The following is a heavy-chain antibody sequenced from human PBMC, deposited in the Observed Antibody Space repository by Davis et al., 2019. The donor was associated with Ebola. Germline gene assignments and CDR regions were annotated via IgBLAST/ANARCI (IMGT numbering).Heavy chain of an antibody. V-gene: IGHV4-31*03. CDR2: IYYSGST. D-gene: IGHD3-10*01. CDR3: ARTLLWFGELSDYYFDY. J-gene: IGHJ4*02. CDR1: GGSISSGGYY. Sequence: SETLSLTCTVSGGSISSGGYYWSWIRQHPGKGLEWIGYIYYSGSTYYNPSLKSRVTISVDTSKNQFSLKLSSVTAADTAVYYCARTLLWFGELSDYYFDYWGQGTLVTVSS.